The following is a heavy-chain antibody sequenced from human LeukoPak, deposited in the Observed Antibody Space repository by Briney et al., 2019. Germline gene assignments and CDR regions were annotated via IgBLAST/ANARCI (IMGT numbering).Heavy chain of an antibody. CDR3: ARTYAYDATGDRGH. J-gene: IGHJ4*02. CDR1: GFTFSSYE. CDR2: ISSSGSTI. D-gene: IGHD3-16*01. V-gene: IGHV3-48*03. Sequence: GGSLRLSCAASGFTFSSYEMNWVRQAPGKGLEWVSYISSSGSTIYYADSVKGRFTTSRDNAKNSLYLQMNSLRAEDTAVYYCARTYAYDATGDRGHWGQGTLVTVSS.